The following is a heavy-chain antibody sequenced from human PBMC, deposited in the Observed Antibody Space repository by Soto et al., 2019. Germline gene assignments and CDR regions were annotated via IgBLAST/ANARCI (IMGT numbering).Heavy chain of an antibody. CDR3: ARVVRYSYGYYYYYGMDV. CDR1: GGSISSYY. J-gene: IGHJ6*02. Sequence: SETLSLTCTVSGGSISSYYWSWIRQPPGKGLEWFGYIYYSGSTNYNPSLKSRVTISVDTSKNQFSLKLSSVTAADTAVYYCARVVRYSYGYYYYYGMDVWGQGTTVT. D-gene: IGHD5-18*01. CDR2: IYYSGST. V-gene: IGHV4-59*01.